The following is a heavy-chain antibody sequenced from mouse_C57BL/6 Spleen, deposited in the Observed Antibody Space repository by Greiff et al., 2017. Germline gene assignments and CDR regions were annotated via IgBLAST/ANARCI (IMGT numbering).Heavy chain of an antibody. CDR2: IDPSDSYT. Sequence: QVQLQQPGAELVRPGTSVKLSCKASGYTFTSYWMHWVKQRPGQGLEWIGVIDPSDSYTNYNQKFKGKATLTVDTSSSTAYMQLSSLTSEDSAVYYCARPQSLYWYFDVWGTGTTVTVSS. CDR3: ARPQSLYWYFDV. CDR1: GYTFTSYW. J-gene: IGHJ1*03. V-gene: IGHV1-59*01.